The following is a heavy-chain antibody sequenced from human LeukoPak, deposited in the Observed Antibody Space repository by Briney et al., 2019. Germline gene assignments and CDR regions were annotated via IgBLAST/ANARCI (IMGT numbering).Heavy chain of an antibody. Sequence: SVKVSCKXSGGTFSSYAISWVRQAPGQGLEWMGGIIPIFGTANYAQKFQGRVTITADESTSTAYMELSSLRSEDTAVYYCVNNPGYDFWSGPFDYWGQGTLVTVSS. J-gene: IGHJ4*02. CDR2: IIPIFGTA. D-gene: IGHD3-3*01. CDR1: GGTFSSYA. V-gene: IGHV1-69*13. CDR3: VNNPGYDFWSGPFDY.